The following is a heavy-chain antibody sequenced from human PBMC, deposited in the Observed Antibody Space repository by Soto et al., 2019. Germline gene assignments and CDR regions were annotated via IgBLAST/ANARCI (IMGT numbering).Heavy chain of an antibody. J-gene: IGHJ5*02. V-gene: IGHV3-23*01. Sequence: GGSLRLSCAASGFTFSSYAMSWVRQAPGKGLEWVSAISGSGGSTYYADSVKGRFTISRDNSKNTLYLQMNSLRAEDTAVYYCAKAGSSSWRLDWFDPWGQGTLVTDSS. D-gene: IGHD6-13*01. CDR3: AKAGSSSWRLDWFDP. CDR1: GFTFSSYA. CDR2: ISGSGGST.